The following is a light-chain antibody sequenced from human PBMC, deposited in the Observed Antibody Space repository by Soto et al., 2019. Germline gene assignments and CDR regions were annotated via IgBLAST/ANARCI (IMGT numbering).Light chain of an antibody. J-gene: IGLJ2*01. CDR1: SGHSSYA. CDR3: QTWGTGIQV. V-gene: IGLV4-69*01. Sequence: QLVLTQSPSASASLGASVKLTCTLSSGHSSYAIAWHQQQPEKGPRYLMKLNSDGSHSKGDGIPDRFSGSSSGAERYLTISRLPSEDEADYYCQTWGTGIQVFGGGTKVTLL. CDR2: LNSDGSH.